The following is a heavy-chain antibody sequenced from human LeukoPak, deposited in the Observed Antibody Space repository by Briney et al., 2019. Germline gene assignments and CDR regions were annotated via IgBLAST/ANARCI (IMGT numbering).Heavy chain of an antibody. V-gene: IGHV3-9*01. CDR2: ISWNSGSI. Sequence: GRSLRLSCAASGFTFDDYAMHWVRQAPGKGLEWVSGISWNSGSIGYADSVKGRFTISRDNAKNSLYLQMNSLRAEDTALYYCAKSGYSLIDYCGQGTLVTVSS. CDR3: AKSGYSLIDY. CDR1: GFTFDDYA. D-gene: IGHD5-18*01. J-gene: IGHJ4*02.